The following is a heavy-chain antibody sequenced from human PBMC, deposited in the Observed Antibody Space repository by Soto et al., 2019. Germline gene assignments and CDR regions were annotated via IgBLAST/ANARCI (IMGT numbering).Heavy chain of an antibody. V-gene: IGHV1-3*01. CDR3: ASIVRRDSGYRKFHYYYGMDV. Sequence: ASVKVSCKASGYTFTSYAMHWVRQAPGQRLEWMGWINAGNGNTKYSQKFQGRVTITRDTSASTAYTELSSLRSEDTAVYYCASIVRRDSGYRKFHYYYGMDVWGQGTTVTVSS. CDR1: GYTFTSYA. J-gene: IGHJ6*02. D-gene: IGHD3-22*01. CDR2: INAGNGNT.